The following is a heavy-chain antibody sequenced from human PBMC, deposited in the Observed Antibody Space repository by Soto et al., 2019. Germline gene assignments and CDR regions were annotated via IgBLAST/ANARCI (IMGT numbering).Heavy chain of an antibody. J-gene: IGHJ6*03. CDR3: AREELRGAAAGTSSDYMDV. D-gene: IGHD6-13*01. Sequence: GASVKVSCKASGYTFTSYGISWVRQAPGQGLEWMGWISAYNGNTNYAQKLQGRVTMTTDTSTSTAYMELRSLRSDDTAVYYCAREELRGAAAGTSSDYMDVWGKGTTVTVSS. V-gene: IGHV1-18*01. CDR1: GYTFTSYG. CDR2: ISAYNGNT.